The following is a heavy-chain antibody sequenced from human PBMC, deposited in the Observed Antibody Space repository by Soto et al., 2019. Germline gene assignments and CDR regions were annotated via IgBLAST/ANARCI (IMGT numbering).Heavy chain of an antibody. J-gene: IGHJ6*02. Sequence: SVKVSFKASGGTFSSYAISWVRQAPGQGLEWMGGIIPIFGTANYAQKFQGRVTITADESTTTACMELSSLRSEDTAVYYCARDLKRYYDSSGYGYYYYGMDVWGQGTTVTVSS. D-gene: IGHD3-22*01. CDR2: IIPIFGTA. V-gene: IGHV1-69*13. CDR1: GGTFSSYA. CDR3: ARDLKRYYDSSGYGYYYYGMDV.